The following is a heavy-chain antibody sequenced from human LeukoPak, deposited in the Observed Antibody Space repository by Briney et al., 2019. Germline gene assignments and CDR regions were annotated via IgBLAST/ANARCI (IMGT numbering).Heavy chain of an antibody. V-gene: IGHV3-7*01. CDR3: AGEEAAYVWGSYRQNYFAY. CDR2: IKQDGSEK. D-gene: IGHD3-16*02. CDR1: GFTFSSYW. J-gene: IGHJ4*02. Sequence: GGSLRLSCAASGFTFSSYWMSWVRQAPGKELEWVANIKQDGSEKYYVDSVKGRFTISRDNAKNSLYLQMNSLRAEDTAVYYCAGEEAAYVWGSYRQNYFAYWGQGTLVTVSS.